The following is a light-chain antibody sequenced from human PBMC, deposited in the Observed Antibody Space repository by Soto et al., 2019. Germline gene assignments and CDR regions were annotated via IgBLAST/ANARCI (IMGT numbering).Light chain of an antibody. CDR1: SSNIGAGYG. Sequence: QSVLTQPPSVSGAPGQRVTISCTGSSSNIGAGYGVHWYQQLPGTAPKLLIYGNSNRPSGVPDRFSGSKSATSASLAITGLQAEDEADYYCQSYDSSLSVSVFGGGTKVTVL. CDR3: QSYDSSLSVSV. V-gene: IGLV1-40*01. CDR2: GNS. J-gene: IGLJ3*02.